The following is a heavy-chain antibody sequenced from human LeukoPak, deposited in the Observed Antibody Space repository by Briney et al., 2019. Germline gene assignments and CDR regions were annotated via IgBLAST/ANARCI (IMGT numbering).Heavy chain of an antibody. CDR1: GYTFTSYA. CDR3: ARDLPLDYDSSGYYGGGFDY. CDR2: INAGNGNT. J-gene: IGHJ4*02. Sequence: GASAKVSCKASGYTFTSYAMHWVRQAPGQRLEWMGWINAGNGNTKYSQKFQGRVTITRDTSASTAYMELSSLRSEDTAVYYCARDLPLDYDSSGYYGGGFDYWGQGTLVTVSS. V-gene: IGHV1-3*01. D-gene: IGHD3-22*01.